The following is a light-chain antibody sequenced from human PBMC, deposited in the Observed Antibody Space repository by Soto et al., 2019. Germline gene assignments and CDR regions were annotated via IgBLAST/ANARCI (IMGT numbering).Light chain of an antibody. CDR2: EGS. J-gene: IGLJ2*01. Sequence: QSALTQPASVSGSPGQSITISCTGTSSDVGSYNLVSWYQQHPGKAPRLMIYEGSKRPSGVSNRFSGSKSGNTASLTISGLPAEDEAYYYCCSYAGSSTLVFGGGTKVTVL. CDR3: CSYAGSSTLV. CDR1: SSDVGSYNL. V-gene: IGLV2-23*01.